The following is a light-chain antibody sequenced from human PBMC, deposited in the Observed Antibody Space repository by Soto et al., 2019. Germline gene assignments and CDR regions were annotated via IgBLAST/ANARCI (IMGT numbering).Light chain of an antibody. J-gene: IGKJ5*01. Sequence: EIVMTQSPATLSVSPGERATLSCRASQSVSSNLAWYQQKPGQAPRLLIYSTSTRATGIPARFSGSGSEREFTLTISSLQSEDFAVYYCQQYDKWPPITFGPGTRLENK. CDR3: QQYDKWPPIT. CDR1: QSVSSN. V-gene: IGKV3-15*01. CDR2: STS.